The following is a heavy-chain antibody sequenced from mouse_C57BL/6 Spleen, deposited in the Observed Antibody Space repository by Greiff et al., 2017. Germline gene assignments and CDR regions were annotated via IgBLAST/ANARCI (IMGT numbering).Heavy chain of an antibody. Sequence: DVKLVESGAELVRPGASVKLSCTASGFNIKDDYMHWVKQRPEQGLEWIGWIDPENGDTEYASKFQGKATITADTSSNTAYLQLSSLTSEDTAVYYCTRYYDYIYFDYWGQGTTLTVSS. CDR3: TRYYDYIYFDY. D-gene: IGHD2-4*01. CDR1: GFNIKDDY. J-gene: IGHJ2*01. V-gene: IGHV14-4*01. CDR2: IDPENGDT.